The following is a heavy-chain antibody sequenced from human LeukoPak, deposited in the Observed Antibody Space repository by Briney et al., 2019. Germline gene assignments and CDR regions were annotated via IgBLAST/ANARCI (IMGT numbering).Heavy chain of an antibody. D-gene: IGHD5-18*01. CDR1: GYTFTSYD. V-gene: IGHV1-8*03. Sequence: ASVKVSCKASGYTFTSYDINWVRQATGQGLEWMGWMNPNSGNTGYAQKFQGRVNITRNTSISTAYMELSSLRSEDTAVYYCARTQRRGYSYGYHYWGQGTLVTVSS. CDR3: ARTQRRGYSYGYHY. J-gene: IGHJ4*02. CDR2: MNPNSGNT.